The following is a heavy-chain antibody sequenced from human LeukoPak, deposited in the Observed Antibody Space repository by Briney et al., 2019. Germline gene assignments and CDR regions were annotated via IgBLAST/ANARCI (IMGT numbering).Heavy chain of an antibody. CDR3: ARDYSGEWEQVTGXXXDP. V-gene: IGHV1-46*01. D-gene: IGHD3-16*01. CDR1: GYTFGTHW. CDR2: INPSGDGR. J-gene: IGHJ5*02. Sequence: ASVKVSCKASGYTFGTHWMHWVRQAPGQGLEWMGIINPSGDGRLYAQKFQGRVTVTRDMSTRTVYMELSDLRPEDTAVYYCARDYSGEWEQVTGXXXDPXXXXXXVTV.